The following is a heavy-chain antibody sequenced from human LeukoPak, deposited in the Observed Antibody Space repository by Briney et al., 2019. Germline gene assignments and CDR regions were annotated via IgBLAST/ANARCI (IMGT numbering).Heavy chain of an antibody. D-gene: IGHD3-22*01. Sequence: SETLSLTCAVSGGSISSGGYSWSWIRQPPGKGLEWIGYIYHSGSTYYNPSLKSRVAISVDRSKNQFSLKLSSVTAADTAVYYCARVFYYDSSGYYSDLYFDYWGQGTLVTVSS. CDR1: GGSISSGGYS. V-gene: IGHV4-30-2*01. CDR2: IYHSGST. J-gene: IGHJ4*02. CDR3: ARVFYYDSSGYYSDLYFDY.